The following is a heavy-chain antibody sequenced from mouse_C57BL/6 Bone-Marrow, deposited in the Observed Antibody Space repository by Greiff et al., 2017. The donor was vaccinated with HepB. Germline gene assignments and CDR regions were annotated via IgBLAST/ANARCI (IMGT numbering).Heavy chain of an antibody. CDR1: GYTFTSYW. D-gene: IGHD1-1*01. CDR2: IDPSDSET. CDR3: ARGDRGYYYGSSRFAY. V-gene: IGHV1-52*01. Sequence: QVQLQQPGAELVRPGSSVKLSCKASGYTFTSYWMHWVKQRPIQGLEWIGNIDPSDSETHYNQKFKDKATLTVDKSSSTAYMQLSSLTSEDSAVYYCARGDRGYYYGSSRFAYWGQGTLVTVSA. J-gene: IGHJ3*01.